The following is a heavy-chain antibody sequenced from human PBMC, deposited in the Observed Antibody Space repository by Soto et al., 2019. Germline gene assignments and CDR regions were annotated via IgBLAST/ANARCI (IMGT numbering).Heavy chain of an antibody. CDR2: ISGSGGST. Sequence: GGSLRLSCAASGFTFSSYAMSWVRQAPGKGPEWVSAISGSGGSTYYADSVKGRFTISRDNSKNTLYLQMNSLRAEDTAVYYCAKVRDHNWNYVNGMDVWGQGTTVTVSS. V-gene: IGHV3-23*01. J-gene: IGHJ6*02. CDR3: AKVRDHNWNYVNGMDV. CDR1: GFTFSSYA. D-gene: IGHD1-7*01.